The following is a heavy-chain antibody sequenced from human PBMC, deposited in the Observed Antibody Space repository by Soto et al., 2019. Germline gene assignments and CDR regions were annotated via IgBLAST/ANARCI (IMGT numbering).Heavy chain of an antibody. Sequence: SETLSLTCTVSGGSINSYWWSWIRRPAGKGLEWIGRVYSSGTTGYNPSLNSRATMSVETSKNQFSLKLSSVTAADTAVYYCARDIASYAYGEGYWGQGIQVTVSS. CDR2: VYSSGTT. J-gene: IGHJ4*02. CDR3: ARDIASYAYGEGY. CDR1: GGSINSYW. D-gene: IGHD2-21*01. V-gene: IGHV4-4*07.